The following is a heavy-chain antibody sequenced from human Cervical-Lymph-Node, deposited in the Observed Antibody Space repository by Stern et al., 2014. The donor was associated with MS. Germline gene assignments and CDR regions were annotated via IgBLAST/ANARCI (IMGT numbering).Heavy chain of an antibody. D-gene: IGHD3-16*02. CDR2: LSSSGTSV. J-gene: IGHJ4*02. V-gene: IGHV3-11*01. CDR3: STLVAH. Sequence: VQLVESGGGLVKPGGSLRLSCAASGFNFNDLYINWVRQRPGKGLEWISYLSSSGTSVHYADSVKDRFIVSRNKDSNSFYLQMDSLRAEDTAIYYCSTLVAHWGQGTLVTVSS. CDR1: GFNFNDLY.